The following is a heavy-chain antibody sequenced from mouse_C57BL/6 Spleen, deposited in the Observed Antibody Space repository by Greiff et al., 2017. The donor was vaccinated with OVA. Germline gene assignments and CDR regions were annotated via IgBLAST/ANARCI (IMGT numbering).Heavy chain of an antibody. CDR2: IDPSDSYT. J-gene: IGHJ3*01. CDR1: GYTFTSYW. V-gene: IGHV1-69*01. Sequence: VQLQQPGAELVMPGASVKLSCKASGYTFTSYWMHWVKQRPGQGLEWIGEIDPSDSYTNYNQKFKGKSTLTVDKSSSTAYMQLSSLTSEDSAVYYCARREIYYDYDVRFAYWGQGTLVTVSA. CDR3: ARREIYYDYDVRFAY. D-gene: IGHD2-4*01.